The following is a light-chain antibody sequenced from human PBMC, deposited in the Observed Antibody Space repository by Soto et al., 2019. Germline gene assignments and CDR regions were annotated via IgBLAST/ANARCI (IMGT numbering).Light chain of an antibody. CDR2: GAS. V-gene: IGKV3-15*01. Sequence: EVVTTPSPANLSVAPVLVSTLSCLASQPVSDKLAWYQQKPGQAPRLLIYGASARALGIPARFSGSGSGTEFSFTVTSLQSEDFAVYYCQKYDQWPLNFGQGKRREIK. J-gene: IGKJ5*01. CDR3: QKYDQWPLN. CDR1: QPVSDK.